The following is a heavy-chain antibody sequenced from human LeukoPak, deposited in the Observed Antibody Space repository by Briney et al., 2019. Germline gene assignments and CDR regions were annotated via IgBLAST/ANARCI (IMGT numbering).Heavy chain of an antibody. D-gene: IGHD3-16*01. CDR2: MNIDGSRR. CDR1: GFIFSTTC. V-gene: IGHV3-7*03. Sequence: QSGGSLRLSCAASGFIFSTTCMCWVRQTPWKGRELVVNMNIDGSRRYHGDSVEGRFTISRDNVKNTLYLQMNSLRVEDTAVYYCARDPGWGALDYWGQGALVIVSS. CDR3: ARDPGWGALDY. J-gene: IGHJ4*02.